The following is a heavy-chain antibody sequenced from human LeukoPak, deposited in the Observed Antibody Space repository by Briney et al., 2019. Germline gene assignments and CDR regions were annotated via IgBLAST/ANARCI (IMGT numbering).Heavy chain of an antibody. D-gene: IGHD2-15*01. J-gene: IGHJ6*02. CDR3: ARVGPNVVGYYYGLDV. CDR2: ISSSGSTI. Sequence: GGSLRLSCAAPGFTFRDYYMSWIRQAPGKGLEWLSHISSSGSTIYYADSLQGRFTISRDNTKNSLYLQMNSLRAEDTAVYYCARVGPNVVGYYYGLDVWGQGTTVTVSS. CDR1: GFTFRDYY. V-gene: IGHV3-11*01.